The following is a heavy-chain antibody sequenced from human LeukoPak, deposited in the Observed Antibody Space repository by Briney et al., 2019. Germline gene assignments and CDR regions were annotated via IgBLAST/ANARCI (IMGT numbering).Heavy chain of an antibody. CDR3: ARDRLAAAGPNVFDY. D-gene: IGHD6-13*01. Sequence: SVKVSCKASGGTFSSYTISWVRQAPGQGLEWMGRIIPILGIANYAQKFQGRVTITADKSTSTAYMELRSLRSDDTAVYYCARDRLAAAGPNVFDYWGQGTLVTVSS. J-gene: IGHJ4*02. V-gene: IGHV1-69*04. CDR1: GGTFSSYT. CDR2: IIPILGIA.